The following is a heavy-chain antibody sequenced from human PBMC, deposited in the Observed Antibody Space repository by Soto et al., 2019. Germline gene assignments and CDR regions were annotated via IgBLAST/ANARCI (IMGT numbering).Heavy chain of an antibody. CDR2: IYYSGST. V-gene: IGHV4-30-4*01. J-gene: IGHJ5*02. D-gene: IGHD3-10*01. CDR3: ARDSRYYYGSGSPNWFDP. Sequence: SETLSLTCTVSGGSISSGDYYWSWIRQPPGKGLEWIGYIYYSGSTYYNPSLKSRVTISVDTSKNQFSLKLSSVTAADTAVYYCARDSRYYYGSGSPNWFDPWGQGTLVTVSS. CDR1: GGSISSGDYY.